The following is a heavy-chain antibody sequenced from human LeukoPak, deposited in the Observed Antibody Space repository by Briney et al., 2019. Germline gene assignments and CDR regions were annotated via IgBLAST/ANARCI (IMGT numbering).Heavy chain of an antibody. V-gene: IGHV4-34*01. CDR3: ARGRLLHNSRPFDY. D-gene: IGHD2-15*01. CDR1: GGSFSGYY. CDR2: INHSGST. Sequence: KPSETLSLTCAVYGGSFSGYYWSWIRQPPGKGLEWIGEINHSGSTNYNPSLKSRVTISVDTSKNQFSLKLSSVTAADTAVYYCARGRLLHNSRPFDYWGQGTLVTVSS. J-gene: IGHJ4*02.